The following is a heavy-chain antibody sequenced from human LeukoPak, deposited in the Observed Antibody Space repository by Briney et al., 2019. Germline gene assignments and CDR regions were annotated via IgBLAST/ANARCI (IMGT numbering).Heavy chain of an antibody. D-gene: IGHD1-7*01. J-gene: IGHJ4*02. CDR1: GYSFTGYW. Sequence: GESLKISCKASGYSFTGYWIGWVRQMPGKGLEWMGIIYPGDSDTRYSPSFQGQVTISADKSISTAYLQWSSLKASDTAMYYCARQEGRITGTTCPDYWGQGTLVTVSS. V-gene: IGHV5-51*01. CDR3: ARQEGRITGTTCPDY. CDR2: IYPGDSDT.